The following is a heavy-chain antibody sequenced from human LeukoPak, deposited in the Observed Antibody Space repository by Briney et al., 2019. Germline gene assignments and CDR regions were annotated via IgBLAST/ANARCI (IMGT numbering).Heavy chain of an antibody. V-gene: IGHV4-34*01. CDR2: INHSGST. CDR1: GDSISFYY. J-gene: IGHJ4*02. Sequence: SETLSLTCTVSGDSISFYYWSWIRQPPGKGLEWIGEINHSGSTNYNPSLKSRVTISVDTSKNRFSLKLSSVTAADTAVYYCARGYYDYVWGSYRPPPDYWGQGTLDTVSS. CDR3: ARGYYDYVWGSYRPPPDY. D-gene: IGHD3-16*02.